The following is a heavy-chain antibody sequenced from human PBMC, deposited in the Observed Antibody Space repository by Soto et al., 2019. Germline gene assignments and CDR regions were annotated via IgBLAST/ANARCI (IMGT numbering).Heavy chain of an antibody. V-gene: IGHV3-13*01. J-gene: IGHJ6*02. D-gene: IGHD3-9*01. CDR1: GFTLSSYD. Sequence: EVQLVESGGGLVQPGGSLRLSCAASGFTLSSYDIHWVRQATGEGLAWVSGIGSGGDTHYADSVKGRFIISREDGKNSLYLQMNILRFGDTAVYYWTRKSPPTGMEVWGQWATVTVSS. CDR3: TRKSPPTGMEV. CDR2: IGSGGDT.